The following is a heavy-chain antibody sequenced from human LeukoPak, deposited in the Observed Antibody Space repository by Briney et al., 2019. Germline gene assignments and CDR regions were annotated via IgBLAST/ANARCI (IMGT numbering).Heavy chain of an antibody. CDR2: ISGYNGNT. V-gene: IGHV1-18*01. D-gene: IGHD2-2*02. CDR1: GYTFTSYG. CDR3: ARDLGQYPANAFDI. J-gene: IGHJ3*02. Sequence: ASVKVSCKASGYTFTSYGISWVRQAPGQGLEWMGWISGYNGNTKYAQKFQARVTLTTDTSTSTAYMELWSLRSDDTALYYCARDLGQYPANAFDIWGQGTMVTVSS.